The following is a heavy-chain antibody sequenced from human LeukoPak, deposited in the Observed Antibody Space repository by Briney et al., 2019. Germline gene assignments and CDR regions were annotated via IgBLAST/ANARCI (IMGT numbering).Heavy chain of an antibody. CDR2: IYYSGRT. Sequence: SETLSLTCTVSGGSISSYYWSWIRQPPGKGLEWIGYIYYSGRTNYNPSLKSRVTISVDTSKNQFSLKLSSVTAADTAVYYCARGAVVAATTSFDYWGQGTLVTVSS. D-gene: IGHD2-15*01. CDR3: ARGAVVAATTSFDY. V-gene: IGHV4-59*01. CDR1: GGSISSYY. J-gene: IGHJ4*02.